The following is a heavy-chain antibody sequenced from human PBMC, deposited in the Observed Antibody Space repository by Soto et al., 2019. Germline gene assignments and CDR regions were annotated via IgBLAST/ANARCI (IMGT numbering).Heavy chain of an antibody. CDR2: IYYSGST. CDR3: ARVSWGTGYD. J-gene: IGHJ4*02. Sequence: SETLSLTCAVSGGSISSYYWGWIRQPPGKGLEWIGYIYYSGSTNYKSSLKSRVTISVDTSKNQFSLKLSSVTAADTAVYYCARVSWGTGYDWGQGTLVTVSS. V-gene: IGHV4-59*01. CDR1: GGSISSYY. D-gene: IGHD2-2*01.